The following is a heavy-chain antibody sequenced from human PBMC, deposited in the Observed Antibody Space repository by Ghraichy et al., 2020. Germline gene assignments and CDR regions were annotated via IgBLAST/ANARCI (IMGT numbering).Heavy chain of an antibody. Sequence: SETLSLTCTVSGASISSYYWSWIRQPPGKGLEWIAYIYYSGSTNYNPSLNSRATISVDTSKNQFSLKLTSVTAADTAVYYCATLSIAVAGTGDWFDPWGLGTLVTVSS. CDR2: IYYSGST. J-gene: IGHJ5*02. CDR3: ATLSIAVAGTGDWFDP. V-gene: IGHV4-59*08. D-gene: IGHD6-19*01. CDR1: GASISSYY.